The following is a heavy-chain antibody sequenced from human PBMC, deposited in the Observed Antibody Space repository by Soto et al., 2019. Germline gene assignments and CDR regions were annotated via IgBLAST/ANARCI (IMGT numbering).Heavy chain of an antibody. CDR1: GFTVSSNY. D-gene: IGHD2-15*01. Sequence: PGGSLRLSCAASGFTVSSNYMSWVRQAPGKGLEWVSAISGSGGSTYYADSVKGRFTISRDNSKNTLYLQMNSLRAEDTAVYYCAKQTPLDGNFDYWGQGTLVTVSS. CDR2: ISGSGGST. CDR3: AKQTPLDGNFDY. V-gene: IGHV3-23*01. J-gene: IGHJ4*02.